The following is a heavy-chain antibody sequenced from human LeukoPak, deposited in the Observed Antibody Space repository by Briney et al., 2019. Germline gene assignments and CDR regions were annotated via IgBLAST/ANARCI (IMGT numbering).Heavy chain of an antibody. CDR3: ARDPYYYGSGRGAFDI. J-gene: IGHJ3*02. D-gene: IGHD3-10*01. V-gene: IGHV3-21*01. CDR1: GFTFSSYS. Sequence: GGSLRLSCAASGFTFSSYSMNWVRQAPGKGLEWVSSISSGSSYIYYADSVKGRFTISRDNAKNSLYLQMNSLRAEDTAVYYCARDPYYYGSGRGAFDIWGQGTMVTVSS. CDR2: ISSGSSYI.